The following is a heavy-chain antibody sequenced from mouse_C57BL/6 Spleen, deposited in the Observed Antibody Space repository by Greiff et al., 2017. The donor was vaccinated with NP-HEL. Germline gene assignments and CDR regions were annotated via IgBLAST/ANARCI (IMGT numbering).Heavy chain of an antibody. CDR2: IDPEDGDT. Sequence: VHVKQSGAELVRPGASVKLSCTASGFNIKDYYMHWVKQRPEQGLEWIGRIDPEDGDTEYAPKFQGKATMTADTSSNTAYLQLSSLTSEDTAVYYCTTDSSGSTGDYWGQGTTLTVSS. CDR3: TTDSSGSTGDY. D-gene: IGHD3-2*02. V-gene: IGHV14-1*01. CDR1: GFNIKDYY. J-gene: IGHJ2*01.